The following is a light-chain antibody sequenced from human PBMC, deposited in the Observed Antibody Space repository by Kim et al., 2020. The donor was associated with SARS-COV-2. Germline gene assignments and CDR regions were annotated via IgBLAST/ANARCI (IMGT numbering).Light chain of an antibody. CDR3: QQYGYSHT. Sequence: EIVLTHSPGTLSLSPGERATLSCKTTQSVINNYLAWYQQKPGQAPRLVISGVSRRATGIPDRFSGSGSGTDFTLTISRLEPDDFAVYYCQQYGYSHTFGQGPKVEIK. V-gene: IGKV3-20*01. CDR2: GVS. CDR1: QSVINNY. J-gene: IGKJ1*01.